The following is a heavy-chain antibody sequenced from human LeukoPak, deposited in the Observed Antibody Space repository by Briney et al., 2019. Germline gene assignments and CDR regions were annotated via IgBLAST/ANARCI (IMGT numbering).Heavy chain of an antibody. Sequence: PSETLSLTCAVYGGSFSGYYWSWIRQPPEKGLEWIGEINHSGSTNYNPSLKSRVTISVDTSKNQFSLKLSSVTAADTAVYYCARGRTKRYFDWSLQNWFDPWGQGTLVTVSS. CDR1: GGSFSGYY. D-gene: IGHD3-9*01. V-gene: IGHV4-34*01. CDR3: ARGRTKRYFDWSLQNWFDP. CDR2: INHSGST. J-gene: IGHJ5*02.